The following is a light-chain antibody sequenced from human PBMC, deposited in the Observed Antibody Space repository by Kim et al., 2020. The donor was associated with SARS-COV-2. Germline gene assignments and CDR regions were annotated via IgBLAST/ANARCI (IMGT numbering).Light chain of an antibody. CDR2: DVT. J-gene: IGLJ2*01. CDR1: SSDVGGYSY. CDR3: CSYAGSYTVV. V-gene: IGLV2-11*01. Sequence: QSALTQPRSVSGSPGQSVTISCTGTSSDVGGYSYVSWYQRHPGKAPKLMIYDVTKRPSGVPDRFSGSKSGNTASLTISGLQPGDEADYYCCSYAGSYTVVFGGGTQLTVL.